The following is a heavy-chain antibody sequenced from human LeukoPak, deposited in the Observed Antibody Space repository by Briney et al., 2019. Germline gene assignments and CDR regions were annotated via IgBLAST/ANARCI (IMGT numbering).Heavy chain of an antibody. V-gene: IGHV3-53*01. D-gene: IGHD2-15*01. Sequence: GGSLRLSCAASGFTVSSNYMSWVRQAPGKGLEWVLSINSGDLDSRYAASVKGRFAISRDISKNTLFLQMNSLRAEDTAVYYCAKGDRGGTFFANGMDVWGQGTTVTVSS. CDR2: INSGDLDS. CDR3: AKGDRGGTFFANGMDV. J-gene: IGHJ6*02. CDR1: GFTVSSNY.